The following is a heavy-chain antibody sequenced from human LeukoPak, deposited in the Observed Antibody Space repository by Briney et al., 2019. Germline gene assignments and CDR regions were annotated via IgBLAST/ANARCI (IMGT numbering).Heavy chain of an antibody. D-gene: IGHD3-3*02. V-gene: IGHV3-30*02. Sequence: RTGGSLRLSCAASGFIFIGYGMHWVRQAPGKGPEWEAFIRPDGHNKYYADSVKGRFMISRDNSKSTVDIQMNSLRGDDTAMYYCAKEGAASWDVDVWGKGTTVTVSS. J-gene: IGHJ6*04. CDR2: IRPDGHNK. CDR3: AKEGAASWDVDV. CDR1: GFIFIGYG.